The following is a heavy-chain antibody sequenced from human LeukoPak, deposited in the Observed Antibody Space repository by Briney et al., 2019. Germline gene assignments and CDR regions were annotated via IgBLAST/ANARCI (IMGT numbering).Heavy chain of an antibody. D-gene: IGHD3-22*01. J-gene: IGHJ4*02. CDR2: IYYSGST. V-gene: IGHV4-59*12. CDR3: ARGDHYYDSSGSPVDY. CDR1: GGSISSYY. Sequence: PSETLSLTCTVSGGSISSYYWSWIRQPPGKGLEWIGYIYYSGSTNYNPSLKSRVTISVDTSKNQFSLKLSSVTAADTAVYYCARGDHYYDSSGSPVDYWGQGTLVTVSS.